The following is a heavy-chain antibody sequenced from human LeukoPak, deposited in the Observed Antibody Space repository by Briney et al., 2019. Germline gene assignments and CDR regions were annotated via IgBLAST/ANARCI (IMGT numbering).Heavy chain of an antibody. D-gene: IGHD3-9*01. CDR1: GGSISSSSYY. Sequence: SETLSLTCTVPGGSISSSSYYWGWIRQPPGKGLEWIGSIYYSGSTYYNPSLKSRVTISVDTSKNQFSLKLSSVTAADTAVYYCARHGGEYYDILTGYFNPKEFDYWGQGTLVTVSS. J-gene: IGHJ4*02. CDR2: IYYSGST. V-gene: IGHV4-39*01. CDR3: ARHGGEYYDILTGYFNPKEFDY.